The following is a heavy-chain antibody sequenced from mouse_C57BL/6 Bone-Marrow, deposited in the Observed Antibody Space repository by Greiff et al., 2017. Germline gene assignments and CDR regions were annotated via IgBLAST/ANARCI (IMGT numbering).Heavy chain of an antibody. CDR2: ISAGGSYT. Sequence: EVKVVESGGGLVKPGGSLKLSCAASGFTFSSYAMSWVRQTPEKRLEWVATISAGGSYTYYPDNVKGRFTISRDNAKNNLYLQMSHLKSEDTAMYYCARDRDYGSSYDAMDYWGQGTSVTVSS. D-gene: IGHD1-1*01. V-gene: IGHV5-4*01. J-gene: IGHJ4*01. CDR3: ARDRDYGSSYDAMDY. CDR1: GFTFSSYA.